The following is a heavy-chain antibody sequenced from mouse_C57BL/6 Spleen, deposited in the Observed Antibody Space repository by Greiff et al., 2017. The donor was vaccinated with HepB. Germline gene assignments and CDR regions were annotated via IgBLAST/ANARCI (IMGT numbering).Heavy chain of an antibody. Sequence: QVQLQQSGTELVKPGASVKLSCKASGYTFTSYWMHWVKQRPGQGLEWIGNINPSNGGTNYNEKFKSKATLTVDKSSSTADMQRSSLTSEDSAVYYCARRWVNWSFYYAMDYWGQGTSVTVSS. CDR3: ARRWVNWSFYYAMDY. D-gene: IGHD4-1*01. V-gene: IGHV1-53*01. J-gene: IGHJ4*01. CDR1: GYTFTSYW. CDR2: INPSNGGT.